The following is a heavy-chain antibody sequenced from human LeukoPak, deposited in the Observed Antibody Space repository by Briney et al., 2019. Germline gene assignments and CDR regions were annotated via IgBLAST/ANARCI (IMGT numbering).Heavy chain of an antibody. D-gene: IGHD5-24*01. V-gene: IGHV3-33*01. CDR2: IWFDGGEI. CDR3: VRGSGGDGYSYWGDY. Sequence: GRSLRLSCAASGFTLSHYGMHWVRQAPGMGLEWVAVIWFDGGEIHYPDSVKGRFTISRDNSKNTLYLQMDNLRADDTAVYYCVRGSGGDGYSYWGDYWGQGTLVTVSS. J-gene: IGHJ4*02. CDR1: GFTLSHYG.